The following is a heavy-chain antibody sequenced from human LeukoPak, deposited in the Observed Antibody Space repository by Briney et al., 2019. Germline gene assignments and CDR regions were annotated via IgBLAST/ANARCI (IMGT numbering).Heavy chain of an antibody. V-gene: IGHV4-59*01. CDR1: GGSISSYY. J-gene: IGHJ6*02. CDR2: IYYSGST. CDR3: ARDRVGYYYGIDV. Sequence: SETLSLTCTVSGGSISSYYWSWIRQPPGKGLEWIGYIYYSGSTNYNPSLKSRVTISVDTSKNQFSLKLSSVTAADTAVYYCARDRVGYYYGIDVWGQGTTVTVSS.